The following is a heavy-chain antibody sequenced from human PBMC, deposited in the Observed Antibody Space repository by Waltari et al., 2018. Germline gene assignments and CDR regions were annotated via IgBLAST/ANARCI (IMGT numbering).Heavy chain of an antibody. J-gene: IGHJ6*02. D-gene: IGHD2-2*01. CDR1: RGPIRSHY. CDR2: IYYNGAT. CDR3: ARDRVVPADEPDYYGLDV. Sequence: QVHLPESGPGQVKPSATLSLTCVVSRGPIRSHYWSWIRRPPGKGLEWIGYIYYNGATNYNPSLMSRVTISVDTAKNQFSLKLSSVTAADTAVYYCARDRVVPADEPDYYGLDVWGQGTTVTVSS. V-gene: IGHV4-59*11.